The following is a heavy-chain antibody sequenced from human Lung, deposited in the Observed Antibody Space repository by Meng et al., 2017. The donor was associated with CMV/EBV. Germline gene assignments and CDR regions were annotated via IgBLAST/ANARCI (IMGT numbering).Heavy chain of an antibody. J-gene: IGHJ6*02. D-gene: IGHD6-13*01. CDR2: ISFDGSNK. V-gene: IGHV3-30-3*01. Sequence: LTCAASGFKFSNYPVHWVRQAPGKGLEWVAVISFDGSNKFYAESVKGRFTISRDNSKNTLYLQMNSLRAEDTALYYCARDLKAAVTSYYYHYGLDVXGQGXTVTVSS. CDR1: GFKFSNYP. CDR3: ARDLKAAVTSYYYHYGLDV.